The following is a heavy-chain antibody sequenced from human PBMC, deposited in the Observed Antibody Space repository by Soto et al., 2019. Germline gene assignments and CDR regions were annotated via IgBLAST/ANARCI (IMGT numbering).Heavy chain of an antibody. Sequence: QVQLVQSGAEVKKPGSSVRVSCKASGGTLRNYGISWVRQAPGQGLEWMGGIIPVFGTENYEQKFQGRVTIHADESTSTVYMDVTSLRSEDTAVYYCSRGDATKIVVTTYYGMDVWGQGTTVTVSS. J-gene: IGHJ6*02. CDR2: IIPVFGTE. D-gene: IGHD4-17*01. V-gene: IGHV1-69*12. CDR1: GGTLRNYG. CDR3: SRGDATKIVVTTYYGMDV.